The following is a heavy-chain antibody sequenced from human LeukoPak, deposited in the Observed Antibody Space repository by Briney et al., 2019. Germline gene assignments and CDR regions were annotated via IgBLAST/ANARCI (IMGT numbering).Heavy chain of an antibody. CDR1: GFTFDDYA. Sequence: PGRSLRLSCVASGFTFDDYAMHWVRQAPGKGLEWVSGISWNSGSIGYADSVKGRFTISRDNAKNSLYLQMNSLRAEDTALYYCAKGQRSSGWPPNDYWGQGTLVTVSS. CDR2: ISWNSGSI. CDR3: AKGQRSSGWPPNDY. V-gene: IGHV3-9*01. D-gene: IGHD6-19*01. J-gene: IGHJ4*02.